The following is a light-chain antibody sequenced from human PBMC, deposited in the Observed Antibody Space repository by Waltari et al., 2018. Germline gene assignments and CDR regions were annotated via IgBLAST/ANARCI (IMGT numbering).Light chain of an antibody. CDR3: AAWDDSLSALYV. J-gene: IGLJ1*01. Sequence: QSVLTQPPSASGTPGQRVTISCSGSSSNIGSNYVYWYQQLPGTAPKLLIYWNNPRPSGVPDRVSGSKSGTSASLAISGLRSEDEADYYCAAWDDSLSALYVFGTGTKVTVL. V-gene: IGLV1-47*01. CDR1: SSNIGSNY. CDR2: WNN.